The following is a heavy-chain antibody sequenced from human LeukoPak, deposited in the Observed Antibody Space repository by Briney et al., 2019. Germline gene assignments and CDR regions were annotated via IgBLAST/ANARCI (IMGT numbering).Heavy chain of an antibody. Sequence: GRSLRLSCAAPGFTFVDYAMHWVRQAPGKGLEWVSGISWNSGSIGYADSVKGRFTISRDNAKNSLYLQMNSLRAEDMALYYCAKTSGSYLSSEAFDYWGQGTLVTVSS. CDR3: AKTSGSYLSSEAFDY. CDR1: GFTFVDYA. CDR2: ISWNSGSI. V-gene: IGHV3-9*03. D-gene: IGHD1-26*01. J-gene: IGHJ4*02.